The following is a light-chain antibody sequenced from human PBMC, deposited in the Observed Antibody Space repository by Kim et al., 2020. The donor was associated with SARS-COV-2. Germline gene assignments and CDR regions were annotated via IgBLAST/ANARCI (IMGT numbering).Light chain of an antibody. V-gene: IGKV1-33*01. J-gene: IGKJ4*01. Sequence: DIQMTQSPSSLSASVGDRVTITCQASQDINKYLNWYQQKPGKAPKVLIYDASSLETGVPLRFSGSGSGTDFTLTISGVQPEDIATYYCQPYDNPPIVFGGGTKVDIK. CDR2: DAS. CDR3: QPYDNPPIV. CDR1: QDINKY.